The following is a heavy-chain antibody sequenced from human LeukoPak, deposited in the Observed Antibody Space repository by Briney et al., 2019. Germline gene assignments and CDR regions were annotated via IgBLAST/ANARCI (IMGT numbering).Heavy chain of an antibody. Sequence: PGRSLRLSCAASGFTLDDYAMHWVRQAPGKGLEWVSGISWNSGSIGYADSVKGRITISRDNAKNSLYLQMNSLRAEDTAVYYCARTGGDPDDAFDIWGQGTMVTVSS. CDR3: ARTGGDPDDAFDI. J-gene: IGHJ3*02. CDR1: GFTLDDYA. D-gene: IGHD4-17*01. CDR2: ISWNSGSI. V-gene: IGHV3-9*01.